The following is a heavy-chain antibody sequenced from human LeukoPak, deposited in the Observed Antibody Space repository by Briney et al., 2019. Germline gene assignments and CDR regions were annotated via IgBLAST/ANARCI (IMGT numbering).Heavy chain of an antibody. V-gene: IGHV1-2*06. CDR1: GYTFTGYY. CDR2: INPNSGGT. CDR3: ARDHEGAGYSYGNSYYYYYMDV. J-gene: IGHJ6*03. D-gene: IGHD5-18*01. Sequence: ASVKVSCKASGYTFTGYYMHWVRQAPGQGLEWMGRINPNSGGTNYAQKFQGRVTMTRDTSISTAYMELSRLRSDDTAVYYCARDHEGAGYSYGNSYYYYYMDVSGKGTTVTVSS.